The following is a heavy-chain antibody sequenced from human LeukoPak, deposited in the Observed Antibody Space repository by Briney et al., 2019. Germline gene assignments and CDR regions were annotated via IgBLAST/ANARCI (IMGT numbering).Heavy chain of an antibody. J-gene: IGHJ4*02. D-gene: IGHD1-1*01. CDR2: INPSGGST. CDR1: GYTFTSYY. CDR3: AKRTATPGTPLAY. Sequence: ASVKVSCKASGYTFTSYYMHWVRQAPGQGLEWMGIINPSGGSTSYAQKFQGRITMTTDTSITTVYMELNSLTSGDSAVYYCAKRTATPGTPLAYWGQGTLLTVSP. V-gene: IGHV1-46*01.